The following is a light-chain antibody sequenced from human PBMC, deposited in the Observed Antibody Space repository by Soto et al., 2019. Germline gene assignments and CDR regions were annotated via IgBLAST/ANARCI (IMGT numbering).Light chain of an antibody. V-gene: IGLV2-14*01. CDR1: SSDVGGYNY. CDR3: SSYTSSNTLV. J-gene: IGLJ2*01. Sequence: QSVLTQPASVSGSPGQSITISCTGTSSDVGGYNYVSWYQQHPGRAPKLMINEVSNRPSGVSNRFSGSKSGNTASLTISGLQAEDEADYYCSSYTSSNTLVFGGGTKLTVL. CDR2: EVS.